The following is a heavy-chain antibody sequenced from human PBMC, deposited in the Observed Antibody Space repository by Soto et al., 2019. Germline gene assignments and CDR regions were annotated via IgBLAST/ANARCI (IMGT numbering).Heavy chain of an antibody. D-gene: IGHD3-16*01. Sequence: SVKLSCKASGGTFSTYVISCVRQAPGQGLEWMGGSIPIICSTNYAEKFQGRVKITADASTSTAYMEVPSLTFDDTAVYYCARGERSVAKQVGMDAWG. V-gene: IGHV1-69*13. CDR2: SIPIICST. J-gene: IGHJ6*02. CDR3: ARGERSVAKQVGMDA. CDR1: GGTFSTYV.